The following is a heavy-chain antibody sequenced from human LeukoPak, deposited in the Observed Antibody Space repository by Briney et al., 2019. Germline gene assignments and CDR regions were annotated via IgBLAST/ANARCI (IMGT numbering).Heavy chain of an antibody. CDR2: INHSGST. V-gene: IGHV4-34*01. CDR1: GGSFSVYY. CDR3: ARWGSGWYYFDY. D-gene: IGHD6-19*01. J-gene: IGHJ4*02. Sequence: SETLSLTCAVYGGSFSVYYWSWIRQPPGKGLEWIGEINHSGSTNYNPSLKSRVTISVDTSKNQFSLKLSSVTAADTAVYYCARWGSGWYYFDYWGQGTLVTVSS.